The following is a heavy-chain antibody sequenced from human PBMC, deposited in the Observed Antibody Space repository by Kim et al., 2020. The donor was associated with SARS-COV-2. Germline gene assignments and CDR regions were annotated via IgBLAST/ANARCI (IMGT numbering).Heavy chain of an antibody. CDR2: IYYSGST. CDR3: ARGGTFGSSLADY. D-gene: IGHD6-6*01. J-gene: IGHJ4*02. Sequence: SETLSLTCTVSGGSISSYYWSWIRQPPGKGLEWIGYIYYSGSTNYNPSLKSRVTISVDTSKNQFSLKLSSVTAADTAVYYCARGGTFGSSLADYWGQGTLFTVSS. V-gene: IGHV4-59*01. CDR1: GGSISSYY.